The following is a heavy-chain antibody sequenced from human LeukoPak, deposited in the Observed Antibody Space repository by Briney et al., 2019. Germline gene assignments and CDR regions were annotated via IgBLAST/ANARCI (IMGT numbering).Heavy chain of an antibody. D-gene: IGHD6-13*01. CDR2: ISAYNGNT. V-gene: IGHV1-18*01. J-gene: IGHJ6*02. CDR1: GYTFTSYG. CDR3: ARTGYIAAAGTYYGMDV. Sequence: GASVKVSCKASGYTFTSYGISWVRQAPGQGLEWMGWISAYNGNTNYAQKLQGRVTMTTDTSTSTAYMELRSLRSDDTAVYYCARTGYIAAAGTYYGMDVWGQGTTVTVSS.